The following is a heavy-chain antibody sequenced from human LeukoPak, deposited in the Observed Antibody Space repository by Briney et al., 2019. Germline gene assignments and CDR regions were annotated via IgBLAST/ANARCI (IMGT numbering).Heavy chain of an antibody. J-gene: IGHJ4*02. D-gene: IGHD3-22*01. CDR3: ARPYYDSSAPPYDY. V-gene: IGHV1-18*01. Sequence: ASVKVSCKASGYTFTSYGISWVRQAPGQGLEWMGWISAYNGNTNYAQKLQGRVTMTTDTSTSTAYMDLRSLRSDDTAVNYCARPYYDSSAPPYDYWGQGTLVTVSS. CDR2: ISAYNGNT. CDR1: GYTFTSYG.